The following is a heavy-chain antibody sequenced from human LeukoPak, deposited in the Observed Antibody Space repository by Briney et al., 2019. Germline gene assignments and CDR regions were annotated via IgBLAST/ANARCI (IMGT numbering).Heavy chain of an antibody. CDR2: IIPIFGTA. CDR3: ARDHCSGGSCYKR. V-gene: IGHV1-69*05. J-gene: IGHJ4*02. Sequence: SVKVSCKASGGTSSSYAISWVRQAPGQGLEWMGGIIPIFGTANYAQKFQGRVTITTDESTSTAYMELSSLRSEDTAVYYCARDHCSGGSCYKRWGQGTLVTVSS. D-gene: IGHD2-15*01. CDR1: GGTSSSYA.